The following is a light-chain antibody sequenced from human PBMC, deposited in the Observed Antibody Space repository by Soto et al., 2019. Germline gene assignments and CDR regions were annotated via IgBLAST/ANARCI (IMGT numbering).Light chain of an antibody. V-gene: IGKV1-5*03. CDR1: QSISSW. CDR2: KAS. CDR3: QQYNSYPWT. Sequence: DIQMTQSPSILSASVGDRVTITCRASQSISSWLAWYQQKPGKAPKLLIYKASSLESGVPSKFSGSGSGTEFTLTISSLQPDYFATYHCQQYNSYPWTFGQGTKVEIK. J-gene: IGKJ1*01.